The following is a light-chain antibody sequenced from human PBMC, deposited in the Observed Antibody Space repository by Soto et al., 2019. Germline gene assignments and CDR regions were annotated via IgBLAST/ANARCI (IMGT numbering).Light chain of an antibody. CDR1: QSISNF. Sequence: DIQMTQSPSSLSASVGDRVTITCRASQSISNFLNWYQQKPGKAPKLLIYAASSLRSGVTSRFSGSGSGTDFTLTISSLQREDFATYVCQQSYSSPWTFGQGTKVENK. CDR3: QQSYSSPWT. CDR2: AAS. J-gene: IGKJ1*01. V-gene: IGKV1-39*01.